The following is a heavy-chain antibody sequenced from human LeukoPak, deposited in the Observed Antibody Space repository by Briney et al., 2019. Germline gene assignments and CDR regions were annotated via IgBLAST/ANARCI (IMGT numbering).Heavy chain of an antibody. CDR1: GFTFDDYA. CDR2: ISWNSGSI. V-gene: IGHV3-9*01. Sequence: PGGSLRLSCAASGFTFDDYAMHWVRQAPGKGLEWASGISWNSGSIGYADSVKGRFTISRDNAKNSLYLQMNSLRAEDTALYYCAKDSSSSSWTTAAGSFEYWGQGTLVTVSS. D-gene: IGHD6-13*01. J-gene: IGHJ4*02. CDR3: AKDSSSSSWTTAAGSFEY.